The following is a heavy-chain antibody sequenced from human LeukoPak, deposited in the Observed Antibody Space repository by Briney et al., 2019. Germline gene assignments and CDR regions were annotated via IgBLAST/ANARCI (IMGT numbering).Heavy chain of an antibody. V-gene: IGHV1-2*02. CDR2: INLNSGAT. D-gene: IGHD1-14*01. Sequence: ASVKVSCKASGYTFTGYYMHWLRLAPGQGLEWMGWINLNSGATNYAQKFQGRVTMTRDTSISTAYMELSWLRSDDTAVYYCARVPTYKEPGGNWFDPWGQGTLVTVSS. CDR3: ARVPTYKEPGGNWFDP. CDR1: GYTFTGYY. J-gene: IGHJ5*02.